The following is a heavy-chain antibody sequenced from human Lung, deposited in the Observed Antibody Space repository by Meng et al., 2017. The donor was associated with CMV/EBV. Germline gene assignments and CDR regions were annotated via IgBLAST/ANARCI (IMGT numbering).Heavy chain of an antibody. CDR1: GYTFSAYQ. CDR3: ARFGAAPVGSTPPES. Sequence: ASXXVSXKTSGYTFSAYQMHWIRQAPGHGLEWMGWINPSSGVTRSAPKYQGRVTMTSDRYSTAYLELTSLTSDDTAFYYCARFGAAPVGSTPPESWGQGTLVTVS. V-gene: IGHV1-2*02. CDR2: INPSSGVT. J-gene: IGHJ4*02. D-gene: IGHD1-26*01.